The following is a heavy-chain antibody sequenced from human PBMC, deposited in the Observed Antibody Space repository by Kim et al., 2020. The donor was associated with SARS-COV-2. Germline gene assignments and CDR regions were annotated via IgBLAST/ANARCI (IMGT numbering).Heavy chain of an antibody. J-gene: IGHJ5*01. CDR1: RFTFSSYW. CDR2: INQDGSEK. D-gene: IGHD3-9*01. Sequence: GGSLRLSCAASRFTFSSYWMSWVRQAPGKGLEWVANINQDGSEKYYVDSVKGRFTISRDNAKNSLFLQMNSLRAEDTAVYYCASLNYDVLTGYSRRGNWFDSWGQGALVTVSS. V-gene: IGHV3-7*03. CDR3: ASLNYDVLTGYSRRGNWFDS.